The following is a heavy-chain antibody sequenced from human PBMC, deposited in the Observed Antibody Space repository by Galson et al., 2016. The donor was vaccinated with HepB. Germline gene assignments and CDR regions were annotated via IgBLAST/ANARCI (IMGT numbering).Heavy chain of an antibody. J-gene: IGHJ6*02. CDR2: ISETSSHI. D-gene: IGHD6-13*01. V-gene: IGHV3-21*01. CDR3: ASDVAGLARFSGMDL. Sequence: LRLSCAASAFSFSSFSMNWVRQAPGKGLEWLSYISETSSHIYYSDSVRGRFTISRDNANNALILELNSLRAEDTAVYYCASDVAGLARFSGMDLWGQGTTVTVSS. CDR1: AFSFSSFS.